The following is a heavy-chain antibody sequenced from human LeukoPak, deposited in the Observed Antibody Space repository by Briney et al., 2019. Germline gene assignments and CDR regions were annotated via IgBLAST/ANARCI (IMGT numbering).Heavy chain of an antibody. CDR1: GGSISSYY. D-gene: IGHD3-9*01. Sequence: SETLSLTCTVSGGSISSYYWSWIRQPPGKGLEWIGYIYYSGSTNYNPSLKSRVTISVDTSKNQFSLKLSSVTAADTAVYYCARQLGILTGYSYFDYWGQGTLVTVSS. J-gene: IGHJ4*02. CDR3: ARQLGILTGYSYFDY. V-gene: IGHV4-59*08. CDR2: IYYSGST.